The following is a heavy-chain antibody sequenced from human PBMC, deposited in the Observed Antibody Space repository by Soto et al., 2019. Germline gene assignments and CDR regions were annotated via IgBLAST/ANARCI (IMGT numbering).Heavy chain of an antibody. CDR2: ISAYNGNT. Sequence: EASVKVSCKASGYTFTSYGISWVRQAPGQGLEWMGWISAYNGNTNYAQKLQGRVTMTTDTSTSTAYMELRSLRSDDTAVYYCARVTTVTRDYYYYMDVWGKGTTVTVSS. V-gene: IGHV1-18*01. CDR3: ARVTTVTRDYYYYMDV. CDR1: GYTFTSYG. D-gene: IGHD4-4*01. J-gene: IGHJ6*03.